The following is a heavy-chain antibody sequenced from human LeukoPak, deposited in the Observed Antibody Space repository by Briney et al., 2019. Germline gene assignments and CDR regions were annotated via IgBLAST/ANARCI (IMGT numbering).Heavy chain of an antibody. Sequence: PSETLSLTCTVSGYSISSAYYWGWIRQPPGKGLEWIGSMYHSGSTYYNPSLKSRVTISVDTSKNQFPLKLSSVTAADTAVYYCARIAAAGIYYYYYYMDVWGKGTTVTISS. J-gene: IGHJ6*03. V-gene: IGHV4-38-2*02. CDR2: MYHSGST. CDR3: ARIAAAGIYYYYYYMDV. CDR1: GYSISSAYY. D-gene: IGHD6-13*01.